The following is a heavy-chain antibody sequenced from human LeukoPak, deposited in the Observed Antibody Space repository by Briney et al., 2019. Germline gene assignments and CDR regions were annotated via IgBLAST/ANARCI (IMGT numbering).Heavy chain of an antibody. V-gene: IGHV1-2*02. CDR2: INPISGDT. J-gene: IGHJ3*01. CDR1: GYTFTGYY. Sequence: GASVKVSCKASGYTFTGYYIHWVRQAPGQGLEWMGWINPISGDTYSARNFQGRVSMARDTAITTAYMQLNSLRSDDTAVYYCARLATAGDAFDFWGQGTMVTVSS. CDR3: ARLATAGDAFDF.